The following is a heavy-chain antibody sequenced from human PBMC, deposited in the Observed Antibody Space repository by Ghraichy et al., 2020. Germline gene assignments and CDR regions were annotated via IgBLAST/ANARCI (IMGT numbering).Heavy chain of an antibody. J-gene: IGHJ6*02. D-gene: IGHD4/OR15-4a*01. V-gene: IGHV3-48*02. CDR3: AKPSRVLRFYYYGALDV. CDR2: ISSSGRTI. CDR1: GFSLSNYI. Sequence: GGSLRLSCAVSGFSLSNYIINWVRQAPGKGLEWVSHISSSGRTISYADSVKGRFTVSRDNAKNSVFLQMNSLRDEDTAVYFCAKPSRVLRFYYYGALDVWGPGARVPGSS.